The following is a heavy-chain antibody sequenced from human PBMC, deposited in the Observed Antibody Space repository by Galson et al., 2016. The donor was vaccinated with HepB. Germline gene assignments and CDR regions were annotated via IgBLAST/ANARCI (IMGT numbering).Heavy chain of an antibody. J-gene: IGHJ5*02. Sequence: SLRLSCAASGFTFNKYPMFWVRQAPGKGLEWVAVISYDGNNKYYADSVKGRFTISRDSSQNTLYLQMNSLRTEDTAVYYCASSVAAAGNWFDPWGQGTLVTVSS. CDR3: ASSVAAAGNWFDP. D-gene: IGHD6-13*01. CDR2: ISYDGNNK. CDR1: GFTFNKYP. V-gene: IGHV3-30*03.